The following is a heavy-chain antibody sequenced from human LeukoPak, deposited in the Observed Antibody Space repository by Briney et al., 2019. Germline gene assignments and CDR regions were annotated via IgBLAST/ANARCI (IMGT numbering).Heavy chain of an antibody. V-gene: IGHV4-39*07. D-gene: IGHD6-6*01. J-gene: IGHJ4*02. CDR1: GGSISSSSYY. CDR2: IYYSGST. Sequence: SETLSLTCTVSGGSISSSSYYWGWIRQPPGKGLECIGSIYYSGSTYYNPSLKSRVTISVDTSKNQFSLKLSFVTAADTAVYYCARIEYSSSCDYWGQGTLATVSS. CDR3: ARIEYSSSCDY.